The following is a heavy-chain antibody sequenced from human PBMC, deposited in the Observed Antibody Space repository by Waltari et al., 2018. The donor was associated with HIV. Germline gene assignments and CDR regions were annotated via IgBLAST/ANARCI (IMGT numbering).Heavy chain of an antibody. Sequence: EVQLVESGGGLVQPGGSLRLSCAASGFTFRSYWMHWVRQAPGKGLVWVSRINSDGSSTSYADSVKGRFTISRDNAKNTLYLQMNSLRAEDTAVYYCARNLEVAAAGGGVDYWGQGTLVTVSS. CDR1: GFTFRSYW. J-gene: IGHJ4*02. CDR2: INSDGSST. V-gene: IGHV3-74*01. CDR3: ARNLEVAAAGGGVDY. D-gene: IGHD6-13*01.